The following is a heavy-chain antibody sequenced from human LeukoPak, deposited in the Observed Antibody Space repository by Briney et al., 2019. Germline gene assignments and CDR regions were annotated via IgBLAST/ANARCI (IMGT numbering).Heavy chain of an antibody. D-gene: IGHD3-22*01. Sequence: GGSVRLSCAASGFTFEDYAMHWVRQAPGKGLEWVSGTSWNSGTKGYADSVKGRFTISRDNAKNSLYLQMNSLRAEDTALYYCAKAFTYYYDSPKHFDYWGQGTLVTVSS. J-gene: IGHJ4*02. CDR2: TSWNSGTK. V-gene: IGHV3-9*01. CDR1: GFTFEDYA. CDR3: AKAFTYYYDSPKHFDY.